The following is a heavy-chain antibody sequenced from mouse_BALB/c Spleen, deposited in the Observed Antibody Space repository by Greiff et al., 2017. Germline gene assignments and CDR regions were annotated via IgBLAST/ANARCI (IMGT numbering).Heavy chain of an antibody. CDR3: ARSGYYRSYAMDY. CDR2: INPNNGGT. Sequence: VQLKESGPELVKPGASVKIPCKASGYTFTDYNMDWVKQSHGKSLEWIGDINPNNGGTIYNQKFKGKATLTVDKSSSTAYMELRSLTSEDTAVYYCARSGYYRSYAMDYWGQGTSVTVSS. CDR1: GYTFTDYN. D-gene: IGHD2-14*01. V-gene: IGHV1-18*01. J-gene: IGHJ4*01.